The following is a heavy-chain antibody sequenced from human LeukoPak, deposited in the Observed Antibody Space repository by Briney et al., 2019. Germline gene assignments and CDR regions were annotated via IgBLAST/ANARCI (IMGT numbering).Heavy chain of an antibody. CDR1: GGSISSYY. CDR2: IYTSGST. D-gene: IGHD6-13*01. V-gene: IGHV4-4*07. J-gene: IGHJ6*02. CDR3: ARLGYSGPGLGYYGMDV. Sequence: SETLSLTCTVSGGSISSYYWSWIRQPAGKGLEWIGRIYTSGSTNYNPSLKSRVTMSVDTSKNQFSLKLSSVTAADTAVYYCARLGYSGPGLGYYGMDVWGQGTTVTVSS.